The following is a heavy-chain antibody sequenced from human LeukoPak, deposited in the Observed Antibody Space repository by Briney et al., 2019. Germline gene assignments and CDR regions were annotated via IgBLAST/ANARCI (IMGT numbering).Heavy chain of an antibody. D-gene: IGHD5-18*01. CDR1: GFTFSTFG. CDR2: ISSTSKYI. J-gene: IGHJ4*02. CDR3: ARDRAWIQLMPDY. Sequence: GGSLRLSCEASGFTFSTFGMNWVRQAPGKGLEWFSSISSTSKYIHYADSVKGRFTISRDNAKNSLYLQMNSLRDDDTAVYFCARDRAWIQLMPDYWGQGTLVAVSS. V-gene: IGHV3-21*01.